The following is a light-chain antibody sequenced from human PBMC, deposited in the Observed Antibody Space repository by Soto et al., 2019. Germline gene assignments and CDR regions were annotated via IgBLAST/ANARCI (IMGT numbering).Light chain of an antibody. CDR2: GAS. V-gene: IGKV3-20*01. Sequence: EIVLTQSPGTLSLSPGERATLSCRTSQSVSSSYLAWYQQQPGQAPRLLIYGASSRATGIPDRFSGSGSGTDFTLTISRLEPEDFAVYYCQQYGSSSTFGQGTRLENK. CDR3: QQYGSSST. CDR1: QSVSSSY. J-gene: IGKJ5*01.